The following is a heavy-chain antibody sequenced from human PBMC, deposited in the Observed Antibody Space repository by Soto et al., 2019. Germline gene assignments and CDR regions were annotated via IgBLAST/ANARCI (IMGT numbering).Heavy chain of an antibody. CDR1: GGTFSSYT. J-gene: IGHJ1*01. Sequence: SVKVSCKASGGTFSSYTISWVLQAPGQGLEWMGRIIPILGIANYAQKFQGRVTITADKSTSTAYMELSSLRSEDTAVYYCARGPDIVVVVAAIAEYFQHWGQGTLVTVSS. CDR2: IIPILGIA. V-gene: IGHV1-69*02. D-gene: IGHD2-15*01. CDR3: ARGPDIVVVVAAIAEYFQH.